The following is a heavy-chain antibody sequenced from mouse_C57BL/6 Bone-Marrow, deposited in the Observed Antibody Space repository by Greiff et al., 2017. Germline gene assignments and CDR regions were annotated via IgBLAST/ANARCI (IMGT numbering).Heavy chain of an antibody. J-gene: IGHJ1*03. CDR3: ASQELGLRRDWYFDV. CDR2: IYPGSGST. D-gene: IGHD2-4*01. CDR1: GYTFTSYW. Sequence: QVQLQQPGAELVKPGASVKMSCKASGYTFTSYWITWVKQRPGQGLEWIGDIYPGSGSTNYNEKFKSKATLTVDTSSSTAYMQLSSLTSEDSAVYYCASQELGLRRDWYFDVWGTGTTVTVSS. V-gene: IGHV1-55*01.